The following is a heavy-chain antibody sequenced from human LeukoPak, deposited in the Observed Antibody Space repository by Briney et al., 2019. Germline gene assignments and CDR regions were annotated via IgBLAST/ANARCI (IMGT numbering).Heavy chain of an antibody. J-gene: IGHJ4*02. V-gene: IGHV3-30*03. Sequence: GGSLRLSCAASGFTFRNYGMQWVRQSPGKGLEWLAVVSHDGRIKIYADSVKGRFTISRDNSANTLYLQMDSLRAEDTAVYYCARVRDGYNSGLDYWGQGTLVTVAS. CDR1: GFTFRNYG. D-gene: IGHD5-24*01. CDR3: ARVRDGYNSGLDY. CDR2: VSHDGRIK.